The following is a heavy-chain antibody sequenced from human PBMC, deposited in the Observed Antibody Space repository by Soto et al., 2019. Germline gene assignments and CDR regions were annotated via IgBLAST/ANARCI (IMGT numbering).Heavy chain of an antibody. CDR2: IYTSGST. CDR1: GGSISSYY. V-gene: IGHV4-4*07. Sequence: QVQLQESGPGLVKPSETLSLTCTVSGGSISSYYWSWIRQPAGKGLEWIGRIYTSGSTNYNPSLKSRVTMSVDTSKNQFSLKLSSVTAADTAVYYCARDCSSTSCPLRFGMDVWGQETTVTVSS. CDR3: ARDCSSTSCPLRFGMDV. D-gene: IGHD2-2*01. J-gene: IGHJ6*02.